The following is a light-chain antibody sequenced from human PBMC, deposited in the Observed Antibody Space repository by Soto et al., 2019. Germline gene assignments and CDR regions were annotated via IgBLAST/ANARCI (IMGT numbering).Light chain of an antibody. CDR1: QGIRNE. CDR3: HQHNSYPYT. V-gene: IGKV1-17*01. J-gene: IGKJ2*01. CDR2: DAS. Sequence: DIQMTQSPSSLSASVGDRVTITCRASQGIRNELGWYQQKPGKAPKRLIYDASTFQGGVPSRFTGSGSGTEFTLTISSLQPEDFATYYCHQHNSYPYTFGQGTKVEIK.